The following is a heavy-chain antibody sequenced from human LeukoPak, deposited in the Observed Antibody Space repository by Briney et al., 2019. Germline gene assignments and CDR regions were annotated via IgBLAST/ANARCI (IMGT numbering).Heavy chain of an antibody. Sequence: GGALRLSCAASGFTLCSSALRWVRPAPGEGLEWVSAISGSGGSTYYADSVKGRFTISRDNSKNTLYLQMNSLRAEDTAVYYCAKGAAGYWGQGTLVTVSS. CDR1: GFTLCSSA. CDR2: ISGSGGST. J-gene: IGHJ4*02. CDR3: AKGAAGY. V-gene: IGHV3-23*01.